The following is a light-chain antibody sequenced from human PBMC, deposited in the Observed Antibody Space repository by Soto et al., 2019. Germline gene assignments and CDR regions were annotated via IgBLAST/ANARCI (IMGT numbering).Light chain of an antibody. V-gene: IGKV1-5*03. CDR3: QQYNSYWK. CDR1: QSISSW. CDR2: KAS. J-gene: IGKJ1*01. Sequence: DIQMTQSPSTLSASVGDRVTITCRASQSISSWLAWYQQKPGKAPKLLIYKASSLESVVPSRFSGSGSGTEFTLTISSLQPDDFATYYCQQYNSYWKVGQGTTGEIK.